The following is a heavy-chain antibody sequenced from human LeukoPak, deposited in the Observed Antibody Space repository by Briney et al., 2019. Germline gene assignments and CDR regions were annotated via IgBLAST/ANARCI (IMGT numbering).Heavy chain of an antibody. CDR1: GFTVSSNH. V-gene: IGHV3-15*01. CDR2: IKSKTDGGTT. D-gene: IGHD3-10*01. Sequence: GGSLRLSCAASGFTVSSNHMSWVRQAPGKGLEWVGRIKSKTDGGTTDYAAPVKGRFTISRDDSKNTLYLQMNSLKTEDTAVYYCTTHTMVRGVRYDIWGQGTMVTVSS. J-gene: IGHJ3*02. CDR3: TTHTMVRGVRYDI.